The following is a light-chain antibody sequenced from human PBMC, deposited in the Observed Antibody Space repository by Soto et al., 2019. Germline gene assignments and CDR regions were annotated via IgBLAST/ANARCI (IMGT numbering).Light chain of an antibody. CDR1: QSISNF. Sequence: DIQMTQSPSSLSASVGDRVTITCRASQSISNFLNWYQHKPGKAPKLLIYAASSLESGVPSRFSGSVSGTEFSLTYSCLQTEDFATYYCQQSSSTPLTFGQGTKVQI. CDR2: AAS. V-gene: IGKV1-39*01. CDR3: QQSSSTPLT. J-gene: IGKJ1*01.